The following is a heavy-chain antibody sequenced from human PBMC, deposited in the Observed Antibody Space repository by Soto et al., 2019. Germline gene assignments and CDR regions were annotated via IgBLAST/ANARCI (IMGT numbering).Heavy chain of an antibody. V-gene: IGHV3-15*01. CDR3: TTDRWELLTFDH. CDR2: IKSKTDGGTT. J-gene: IGHJ4*02. D-gene: IGHD1-26*01. Sequence: GGSLRLSCAASGFTFSNAWMSWVRQAPGKGLEWVGRIKSKTDGGTTDYAAPVKGRFTISRDDSKNTLYLQMNSLKTEDTAVYYSTTDRWELLTFDHWGQGTLVTVSS. CDR1: GFTFSNAW.